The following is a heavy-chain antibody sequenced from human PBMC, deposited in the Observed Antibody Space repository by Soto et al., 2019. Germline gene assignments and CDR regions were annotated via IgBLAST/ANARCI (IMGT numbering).Heavy chain of an antibody. CDR2: INPSGGST. J-gene: IGHJ6*02. CDR3: ASGSGSITYGMDV. V-gene: IGHV1-46*01. Sequence: ASVKVSCKASGGPFTSYYMHWVRQAPGQGLEWMGIINPSGGSTSYAQKFQGRVTMTRDTSTSTVYMELSSLRSEDTAVYYCASGSGSITYGMDVWGQGTTVTVS. CDR1: GGPFTSYY. D-gene: IGHD3-10*01.